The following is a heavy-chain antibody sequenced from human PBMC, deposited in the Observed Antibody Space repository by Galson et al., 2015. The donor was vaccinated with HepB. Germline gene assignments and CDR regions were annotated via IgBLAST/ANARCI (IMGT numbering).Heavy chain of an antibody. J-gene: IGHJ4*02. V-gene: IGHV1-69*13. CDR1: GGTFSSYA. D-gene: IGHD3-22*01. Sequence: SVKVSCKASGGTFSSYAISWVRQAPGQGLEWMGGIIPIFGTANYAQKFQGRVTITADESTSTAYMELSSLRSEDTAVYYCARDRHYYDSSGYYYPCFDYWGQGTLVTVSS. CDR3: ARDRHYYDSSGYYYPCFDY. CDR2: IIPIFGTA.